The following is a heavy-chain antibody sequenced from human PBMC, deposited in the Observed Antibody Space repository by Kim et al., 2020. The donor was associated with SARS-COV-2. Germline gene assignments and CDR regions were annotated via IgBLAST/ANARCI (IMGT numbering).Heavy chain of an antibody. V-gene: IGHV3-73*01. D-gene: IGHD1-26*01. CDR1: GFTFSGSA. J-gene: IGHJ6*02. Sequence: GGSLRLSCAASGFTFSGSAMHWVRQASGKGLEWVGRIRSKANSYATAYAASVKGRFTISRDDSKNTAYLQMNSLKTEDTAVYYCTRPVGATYNYYYYGMDVWGQGTTVTVSS. CDR2: IRSKANSYAT. CDR3: TRPVGATYNYYYYGMDV.